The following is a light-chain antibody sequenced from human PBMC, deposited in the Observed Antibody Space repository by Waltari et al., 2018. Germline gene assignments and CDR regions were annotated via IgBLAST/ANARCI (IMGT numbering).Light chain of an antibody. Sequence: EIVLTQSPATLSLSPGEGATLSCRASQSVGRFLAWYQQKPGQAPRLLIYDASNRATGIPARFSASGSGRDFTLTLSSLEPEDFAVYYCQQRSSWPYSFGQGTKLEIK. J-gene: IGKJ2*03. CDR2: DAS. CDR3: QQRSSWPYS. CDR1: QSVGRF. V-gene: IGKV3-11*02.